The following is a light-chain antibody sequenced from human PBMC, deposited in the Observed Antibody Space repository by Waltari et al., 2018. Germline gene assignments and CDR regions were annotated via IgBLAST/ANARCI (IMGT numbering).Light chain of an antibody. V-gene: IGKV1-5*03. Sequence: DIQMTQSPSTLSASVGDRVTITCRASQSIGTWLAWYQQKPGKAPKVLIYKASSVESGVPSRFSGSGSGTEFTLTISSLRPDDLATYYCQQYDAYPYTFGQGTKLEIK. CDR3: QQYDAYPYT. CDR2: KAS. CDR1: QSIGTW. J-gene: IGKJ2*01.